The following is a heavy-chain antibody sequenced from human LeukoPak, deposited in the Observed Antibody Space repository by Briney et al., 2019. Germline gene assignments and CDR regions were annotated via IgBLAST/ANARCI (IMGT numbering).Heavy chain of an antibody. Sequence: SETLSLTCTVSGGSISSYYWSWIRQPPGKGLEWIGYIYYSGSTNYNPSLKSRVTISLDTSKNQFSLKLSSVTAADTAVYYCARLRRMVRGVIIVYYFDYWGQGTLVTVSS. CDR2: IYYSGST. CDR1: GGSISSYY. V-gene: IGHV4-59*01. D-gene: IGHD3-10*01. CDR3: ARLRRMVRGVIIVYYFDY. J-gene: IGHJ4*02.